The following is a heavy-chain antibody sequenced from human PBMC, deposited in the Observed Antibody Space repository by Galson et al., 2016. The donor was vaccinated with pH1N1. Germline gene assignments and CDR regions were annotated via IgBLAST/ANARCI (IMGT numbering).Heavy chain of an antibody. D-gene: IGHD5-12*01. Sequence: SVKVSCKASGGTFSSYTMNWVRQAPGQGLEWMGGVSPVFGPAGYPQKFRGRVTITADESTSTASMELSSLRSEDTAVYYCARSYSGYDRHFYSATDGWGQGTTVTVSS. CDR2: VSPVFGPA. J-gene: IGHJ6*02. CDR3: ARSYSGYDRHFYSATDG. CDR1: GGTFSSYT. V-gene: IGHV1-69*13.